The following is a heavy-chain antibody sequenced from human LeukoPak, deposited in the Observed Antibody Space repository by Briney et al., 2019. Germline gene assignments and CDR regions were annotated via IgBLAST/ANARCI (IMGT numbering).Heavy chain of an antibody. CDR1: GFTFSSYA. D-gene: IGHD3-10*01. CDR3: AREVGSGSYYNGRYYYGMDV. V-gene: IGHV3-30*04. J-gene: IGHJ6*02. Sequence: PGGCLRLSCAASGFTFSSYAMHWVRQAPGKGMEWVAVISYDGSNKYYADSVKGRFTISRDNSKNTLYLQMNSLRAEDTAVYYCAREVGSGSYYNGRYYYGMDVWGQGTTVTVSS. CDR2: ISYDGSNK.